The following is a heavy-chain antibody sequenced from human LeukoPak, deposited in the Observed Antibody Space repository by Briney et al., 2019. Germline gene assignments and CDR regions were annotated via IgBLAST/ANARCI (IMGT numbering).Heavy chain of an antibody. D-gene: IGHD3-22*01. V-gene: IGHV3-7*01. Sequence: GGSLRLSCAASGFTFSSYWMSWVRQAPGKGLEWVANIKQDGSEKYYVDSLKGRFTISRDNAKNSLYLQMNSLRAEDTAVYYCARLYDSSGYRLYFDYWGQGTLVTVSS. CDR2: IKQDGSEK. CDR1: GFTFSSYW. CDR3: ARLYDSSGYRLYFDY. J-gene: IGHJ4*02.